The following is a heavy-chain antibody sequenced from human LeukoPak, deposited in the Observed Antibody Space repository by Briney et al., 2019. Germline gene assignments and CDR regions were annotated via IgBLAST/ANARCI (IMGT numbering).Heavy chain of an antibody. D-gene: IGHD3-10*01. J-gene: IGHJ5*02. CDR1: GGSISSGGYY. Sequence: TLSLTCTVSGGSISSGGYYWSWIRQHPRKGLEWIGYIYYSGSTYYNPSLKSRVTISVDTSKNQFSLKLSSVTAADTAVYYCARSPGGWFGELLSTGSWFDPWGQGTLVTVSS. V-gene: IGHV4-31*03. CDR3: ARSPGGWFGELLSTGSWFDP. CDR2: IYYSGST.